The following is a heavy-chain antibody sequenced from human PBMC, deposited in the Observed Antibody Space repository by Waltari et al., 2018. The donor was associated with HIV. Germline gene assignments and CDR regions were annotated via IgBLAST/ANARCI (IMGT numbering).Heavy chain of an antibody. Sequence: QEQLVESGGGVVQPGRSLRLSCAASGITFSSYGMHWVRQAPGKGLEWVAVIWYDGGNKHYADSVKGRFTISRDNSKNTLYLQMNSLRAEDTAVYYCARDPWDIAADLYYYYGMDVWGQGTTVTVSS. J-gene: IGHJ6*02. D-gene: IGHD6-13*01. CDR2: IWYDGGNK. CDR3: ARDPWDIAADLYYYYGMDV. CDR1: GITFSSYG. V-gene: IGHV3-33*01.